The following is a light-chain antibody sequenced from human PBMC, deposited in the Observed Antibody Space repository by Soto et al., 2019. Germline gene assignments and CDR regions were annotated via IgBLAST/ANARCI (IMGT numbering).Light chain of an antibody. Sequence: EIVLTQSPGTLSLSPGERATLSCRASQSVSSTYLAWYQQKPGQAPRLLIYGASSRATGIPDRFSGSGSGTDFTLTMSRLESEDFAVYYCQQYGISPETFGQGTKVDIK. J-gene: IGKJ1*01. V-gene: IGKV3-20*01. CDR3: QQYGISPET. CDR2: GAS. CDR1: QSVSSTY.